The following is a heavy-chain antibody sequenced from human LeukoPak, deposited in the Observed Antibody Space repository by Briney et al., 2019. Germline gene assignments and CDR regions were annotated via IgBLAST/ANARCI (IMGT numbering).Heavy chain of an antibody. V-gene: IGHV4-59*01. CDR2: IYYSGST. J-gene: IGHJ5*02. D-gene: IGHD3-22*01. CDR1: GGSISPYY. CDR3: ARHDSTGYYH. Sequence: SETLSLTCTVSGGSISPYYWSWIRLPPGKGLEWIGYIYYSGSTNYNPSLKSRVTMSVDTSKNQFSLRLSSVTAADTAVYYCARHDSTGYYHWGQGTLVTVSS.